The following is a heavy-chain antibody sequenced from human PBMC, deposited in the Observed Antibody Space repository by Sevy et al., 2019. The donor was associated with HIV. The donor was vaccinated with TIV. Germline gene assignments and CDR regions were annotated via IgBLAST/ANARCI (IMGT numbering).Heavy chain of an antibody. CDR1: GFTVSSNY. Sequence: GGSLRLSCAASGFTVSSNYMSWVRQAPGKGLEWVSVIYSGXSTYYADSVKGRFTISRDNSKNTLYLQMNSLRAEDTAVYYCTKYSYGYFDYWGQGTLVTVSS. CDR3: TKYSYGYFDY. D-gene: IGHD5-18*01. CDR2: IYSGXST. J-gene: IGHJ4*02. V-gene: IGHV3-66*02.